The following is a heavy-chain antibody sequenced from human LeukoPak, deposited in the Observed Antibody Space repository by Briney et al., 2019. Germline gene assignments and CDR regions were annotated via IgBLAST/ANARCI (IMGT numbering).Heavy chain of an antibody. J-gene: IGHJ4*02. CDR1: GFTFSNYW. CDR2: IKPDGGEI. D-gene: IGHD2-15*01. CDR3: ARDLSGPSFY. V-gene: IGHV3-7*01. Sequence: PGGSLRLSCAASGFTFSNYWMSWLRQAPGKGLEWVINIKPDGGEIYFVDSVKGRFTVSRDNAKNSLYLQMNSLRAEDTAVYFCARDLSGPSFYWGQGTLVTVSS.